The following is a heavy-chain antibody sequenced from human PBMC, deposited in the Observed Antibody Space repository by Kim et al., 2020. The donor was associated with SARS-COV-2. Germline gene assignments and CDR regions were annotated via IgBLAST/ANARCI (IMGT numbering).Heavy chain of an antibody. CDR3: ARGTYGDLTLPFDY. J-gene: IGHJ4*02. CDR2: IIPIFGSA. Sequence: SVKVSCKASGGSFTNNAFNWVRQTPGQGLEWMGGIIPIFGSANYAQKFQGRLTVTADESTSTVYMELSSLTSEDTAVFYCARGTYGDLTLPFDYWGQGTLVTVSS. CDR1: GGSFTNNA. D-gene: IGHD4-17*01. V-gene: IGHV1-69*13.